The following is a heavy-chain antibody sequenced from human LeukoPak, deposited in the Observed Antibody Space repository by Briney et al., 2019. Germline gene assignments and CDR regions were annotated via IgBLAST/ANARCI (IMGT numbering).Heavy chain of an antibody. J-gene: IGHJ4*02. CDR1: GYTLTELS. Sequence: GASGKVSCKVSGYTLTELSMHRMRQAPGKGQEWKGGCDPEDGETIYAQKFQGRVTVTEDTSTDTAYMELSSLRSEDTAVYYCATGVYDILNGYPYWGQGTLVTVSS. CDR2: CDPEDGET. D-gene: IGHD3-9*01. V-gene: IGHV1-24*01. CDR3: ATGVYDILNGYPY.